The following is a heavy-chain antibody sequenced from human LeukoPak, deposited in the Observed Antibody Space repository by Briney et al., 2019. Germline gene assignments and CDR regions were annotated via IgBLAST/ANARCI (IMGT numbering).Heavy chain of an antibody. Sequence: SETLSLTCTVSGGSISSSYWGWIRQPPGKELEFIGYIYYTGSTNYNPSLKSRVTISLDTSKNQFSLKLTTVTAADTAVYFCATHNYRDSGNYFDYWGQGILVTVSS. J-gene: IGHJ4*02. CDR2: IYYTGST. D-gene: IGHD3-10*01. CDR1: GGSISSSY. CDR3: ATHNYRDSGNYFDY. V-gene: IGHV4-59*01.